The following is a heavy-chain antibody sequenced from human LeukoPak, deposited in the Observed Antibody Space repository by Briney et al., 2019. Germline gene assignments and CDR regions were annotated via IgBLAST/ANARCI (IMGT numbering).Heavy chain of an antibody. Sequence: GRSLRLSCAASGFTFDDYAMHWVRQAPGKGLEWVSGISWNSGSIGYADSVKGRFTISRDNAKNSLYLQMNSLRADDTALYYCAKDISVGSSYQGWYFGLWGRGTLVTVSS. CDR2: ISWNSGSI. CDR1: GFTFDDYA. V-gene: IGHV3-9*01. D-gene: IGHD3-3*01. CDR3: AKDISVGSSYQGWYFGL. J-gene: IGHJ2*01.